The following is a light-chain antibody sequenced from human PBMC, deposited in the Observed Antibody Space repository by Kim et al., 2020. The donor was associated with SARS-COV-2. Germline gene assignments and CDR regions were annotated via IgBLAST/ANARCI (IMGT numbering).Light chain of an antibody. Sequence: SPGKRAPRAGAASQSVSINYLAWNQQKPGQAPWLLIYGAASRATGIPDRFSGSGSGTDFTLTISRLEPEDFAVYYCQQYGSSRYTFGQGTKLAI. CDR2: GAA. CDR1: QSVSINY. J-gene: IGKJ2*01. V-gene: IGKV3-20*01. CDR3: QQYGSSRYT.